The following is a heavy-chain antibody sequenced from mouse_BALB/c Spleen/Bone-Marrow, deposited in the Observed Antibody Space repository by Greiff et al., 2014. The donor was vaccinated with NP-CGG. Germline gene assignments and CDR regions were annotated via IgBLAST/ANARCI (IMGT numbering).Heavy chain of an antibody. CDR1: GFTFSDYY. Sequence: ESGGGLVKPGGSLKLSCAASGFTFSDYYMYWVRQTPEKRLEWVATISDGGSYTYYPDSVKGRFTISRDNAKNNLYLQMSSLKSEDTAMYYCARDRRITTATYAMDYWGQGTSVTVSS. CDR2: ISDGGSYT. CDR3: ARDRRITTATYAMDY. J-gene: IGHJ4*01. D-gene: IGHD1-2*01. V-gene: IGHV5-4*02.